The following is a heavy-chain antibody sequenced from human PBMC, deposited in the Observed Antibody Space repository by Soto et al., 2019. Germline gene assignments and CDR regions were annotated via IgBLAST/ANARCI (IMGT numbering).Heavy chain of an antibody. J-gene: IGHJ3*02. CDR3: ARALILTGYYIHDAFDI. Sequence: QVQLQESGPGLVKPSETLSLTCTVSGGSISSYYWCWIRQPPGKGLEWIGYIYYSGSTNYNPSLKSRVTRSVDTSKNQFSLKLSSVTAADTAVYYCARALILTGYYIHDAFDIWGQGTMVTVSS. D-gene: IGHD3-9*01. CDR1: GGSISSYY. CDR2: IYYSGST. V-gene: IGHV4-59*01.